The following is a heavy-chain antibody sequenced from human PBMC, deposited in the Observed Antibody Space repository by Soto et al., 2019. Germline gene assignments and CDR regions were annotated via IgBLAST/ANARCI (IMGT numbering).Heavy chain of an antibody. CDR1: GYSFTYYYT. J-gene: IGHJ6*02. CDR2: INAGNGNT. V-gene: IGHV1-3*01. D-gene: IGHD2-15*01. Sequence: ASVKVSCKASGYSFTYYYTVHWVRQAPGQRLEWMGWINAGNGNTKYSQKFQGRVTITRDTSASTAYMELSSLRSEDTAVYYCARMVVAATPDYYYGMDVWGQGTTVTVSS. CDR3: ARMVVAATPDYYYGMDV.